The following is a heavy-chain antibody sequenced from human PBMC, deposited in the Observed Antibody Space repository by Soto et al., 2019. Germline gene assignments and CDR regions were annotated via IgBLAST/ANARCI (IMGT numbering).Heavy chain of an antibody. CDR3: ARGVITMVRGVIITYYYYYGMDV. J-gene: IGHJ6*02. D-gene: IGHD3-10*01. CDR2: INHSGST. CDR1: GGSFSGYY. V-gene: IGHV4-34*01. Sequence: XGTLSLTCAVYGGSFSGYYWSWIRQPPGKGLEWIGEINHSGSTNYNPSLKSRVTISVDTSKNQFSLKLSSVTAADTAVYYCARGVITMVRGVIITYYYYYGMDVWGQGTTVTVS.